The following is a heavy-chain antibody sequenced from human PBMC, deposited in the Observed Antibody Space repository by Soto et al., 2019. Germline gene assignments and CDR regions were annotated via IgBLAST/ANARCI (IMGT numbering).Heavy chain of an antibody. CDR2: IYYIFST. Sequence: SETLSLTCTVSGGSVSSYYWIWIRQPPVIGLEFIGYIYYIFSTNYNPSLKSRFTISLYTSKNHFSLKLISFTAADTSVYYCARVRGRGYSGYVDYWGQGTLVTVSS. J-gene: IGHJ4*02. CDR1: GGSVSSYY. V-gene: IGHV4-59*02. CDR3: ARVRGRGYSGYVDY. D-gene: IGHD5-12*01.